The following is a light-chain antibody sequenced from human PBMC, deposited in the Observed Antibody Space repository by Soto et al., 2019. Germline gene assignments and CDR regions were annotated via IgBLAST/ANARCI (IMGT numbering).Light chain of an antibody. J-gene: IGKJ1*01. CDR3: QQYDRSPRT. Sequence: EIVLTQSPVTLSLSPGERATLSCRASQIVGGNSLTWYQQKPGQAPRVLFYYASNRATGIPDRFSASGSGTDSTLTISRLEPEDVAVYYSQQYDRSPRTFGQGTKVEIK. CDR1: QIVGGNS. V-gene: IGKV3-20*01. CDR2: YAS.